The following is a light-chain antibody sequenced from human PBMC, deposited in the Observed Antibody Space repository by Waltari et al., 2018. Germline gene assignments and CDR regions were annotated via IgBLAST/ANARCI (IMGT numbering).Light chain of an antibody. Sequence: QSVLTQPPSAAGNPGPTVTISCSGRSSHIGRHTVNWYQQFPGRAPKLIIFANRQQPSGGPGRVSASKSDTSASLAISGLQSGDEADYYCSTWDDILNGVVFGGGTKVTVL. CDR2: ANR. CDR3: STWDDILNGVV. V-gene: IGLV1-44*01. CDR1: SSHIGRHT. J-gene: IGLJ2*01.